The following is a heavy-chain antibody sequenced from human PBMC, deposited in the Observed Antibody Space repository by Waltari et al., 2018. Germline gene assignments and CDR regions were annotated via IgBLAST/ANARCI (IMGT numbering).Heavy chain of an antibody. Sequence: EVQLVESGGGLIQPGGSLRLSCAASGFTVSSNYMSWVRQALGKGLEWVSVIYSGGSTYYADSVKGRFTISRDNSKNTLYLQMNSLRAEDTAVYYCARTYSSSSGAFDIWGQGTMVTVSS. J-gene: IGHJ3*02. D-gene: IGHD6-6*01. CDR1: GFTVSSNY. CDR3: ARTYSSSSGAFDI. V-gene: IGHV3-53*01. CDR2: IYSGGST.